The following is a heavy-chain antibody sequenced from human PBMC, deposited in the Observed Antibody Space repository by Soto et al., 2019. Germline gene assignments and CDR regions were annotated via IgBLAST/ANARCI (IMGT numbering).Heavy chain of an antibody. V-gene: IGHV1-2*02. Sequence: QVQLVQSGAEVKKPGASVKVSCKTSGYTFTGYYIHWVRQAPGQGLEWMALINPNSGDTNYAHKLQGRVTLTRDTSINTVYMEVTSLRFDDTAVYYCAVAGLPFEYWGQGTLVTVFS. D-gene: IGHD6-19*01. CDR2: INPNSGDT. J-gene: IGHJ4*02. CDR1: GYTFTGYY. CDR3: AVAGLPFEY.